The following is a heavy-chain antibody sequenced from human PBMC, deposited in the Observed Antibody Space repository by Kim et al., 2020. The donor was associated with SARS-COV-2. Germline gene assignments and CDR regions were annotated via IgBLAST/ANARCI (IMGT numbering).Heavy chain of an antibody. CDR2: ISYDGTYK. J-gene: IGHJ6*01. Sequence: GGSLRLSCAASGFTFSRSGMNWVRQAPGKGLEWVAVISYDGTYKIYADSVKGRFTISRDNPKNTLYLQMNSLRAEDTAVYYCAKDRGGYAPQLYYFGMDV. CDR3: AKDRGGYAPQLYYFGMDV. D-gene: IGHD5-12*01. CDR1: GFTFSRSG. V-gene: IGHV3-30*18.